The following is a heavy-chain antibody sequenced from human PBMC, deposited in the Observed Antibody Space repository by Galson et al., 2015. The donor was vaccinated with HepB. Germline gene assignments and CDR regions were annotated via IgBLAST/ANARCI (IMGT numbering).Heavy chain of an antibody. J-gene: IGHJ4*02. D-gene: IGHD3-22*01. V-gene: IGHV3-66*01. CDR3: ARELLPVSATDY. CDR2: IYSGGST. Sequence: SLRLSCAASGFTVSSNYMSWVRQAPGKGLEWVSVIYSGGSTYYADSVKGRFTISRDNSKNTLYLQMNSLRAEDTAVYYCARELLPVSATDYWGQGTLVTVSS. CDR1: GFTVSSNY.